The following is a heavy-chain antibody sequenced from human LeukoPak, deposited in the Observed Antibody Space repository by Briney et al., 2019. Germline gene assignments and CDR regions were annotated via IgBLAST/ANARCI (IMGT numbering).Heavy chain of an antibody. J-gene: IGHJ4*02. CDR1: GGSISSSSYY. CDR2: IYYSGST. Sequence: SETLSLNCTVSGGSISSSSYYWGWIRQPPGKGLEWIGSIYYSGSTYYNPSLKSRVTISVDTSKNQFSLKLSSVTAADTAVYYCAGLGRNGYNRAIDYWGQGTLVTVSS. D-gene: IGHD5-24*01. CDR3: AGLGRNGYNRAIDY. V-gene: IGHV4-39*01.